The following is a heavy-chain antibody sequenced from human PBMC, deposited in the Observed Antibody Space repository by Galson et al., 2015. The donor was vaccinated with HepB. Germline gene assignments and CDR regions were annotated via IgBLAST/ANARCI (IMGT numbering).Heavy chain of an antibody. Sequence: SVKVSCKASGGTFSSYTISWVRQAPGQGLEWMGRIIPILGIANYAQKFQGRVTITADKSTSTAYMELSSLRSEDTAVYYCARVAVRGGGYFDYWGQGTLVTVSS. CDR2: IIPILGIA. V-gene: IGHV1-69*02. CDR3: ARVAVRGGGYFDY. D-gene: IGHD3-10*01. CDR1: GGTFSSYT. J-gene: IGHJ4*02.